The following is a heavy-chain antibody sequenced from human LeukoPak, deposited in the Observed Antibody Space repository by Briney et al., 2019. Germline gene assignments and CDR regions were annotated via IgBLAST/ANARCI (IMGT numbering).Heavy chain of an antibody. Sequence: GGSLRLSCAASGFTFSSYSMNWVRQAPGKGLEWVSYISSSSSTIYYADSVKGRFTISRDNAKNSLYLQMNSLRAEDTAVYYCARDPYSSSKRGLFIWGQGTLVTVSS. V-gene: IGHV3-48*04. CDR1: GFTFSSYS. CDR3: ARDPYSSSKRGLFI. J-gene: IGHJ4*02. CDR2: ISSSSSTI. D-gene: IGHD6-6*01.